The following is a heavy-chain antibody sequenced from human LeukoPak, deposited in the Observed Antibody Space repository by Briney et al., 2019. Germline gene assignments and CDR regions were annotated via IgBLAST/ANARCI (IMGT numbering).Heavy chain of an antibody. J-gene: IGHJ4*02. D-gene: IGHD1-26*01. CDR2: IFHSGIT. CDR1: GASISGSGYY. V-gene: IGHV4-39*07. CDR3: AREGGSPKRGNFDY. Sequence: SETLSLTCAVSGASISGSGYYWGWIRQPPGKGLEWIGSIFHSGITYYNPSLKSRVTISVDTSKNQFSLKLSSVTAADTAVYYCAREGGSPKRGNFDYWGQGTLVTVSS.